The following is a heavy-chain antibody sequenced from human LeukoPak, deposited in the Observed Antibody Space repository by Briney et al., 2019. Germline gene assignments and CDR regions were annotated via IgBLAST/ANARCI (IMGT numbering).Heavy chain of an antibody. J-gene: IGHJ5*02. Sequence: SETLSLTCTVSGGSISSSSYYWGWIRQPPGKGLEWIGSIYYSGSTNYNPSLKSRVTISVDTSKNQFSLKLSSVTAADTAVYYCARTIFGVAGGLYWFDPWGQGTLVTVSS. D-gene: IGHD3-3*01. CDR1: GGSISSSSYY. V-gene: IGHV4-39*07. CDR3: ARTIFGVAGGLYWFDP. CDR2: IYYSGST.